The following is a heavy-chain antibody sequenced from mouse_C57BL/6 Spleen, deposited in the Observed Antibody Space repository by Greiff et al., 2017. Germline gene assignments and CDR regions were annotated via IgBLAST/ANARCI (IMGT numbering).Heavy chain of an antibody. V-gene: IGHV1-64*01. CDR1: GYTFTSYW. CDR3: AIFTTVVPAEYYYAMDY. CDR2: IHPNSGST. D-gene: IGHD1-1*01. J-gene: IGHJ4*01. Sequence: VQLQQPGAELVKPGASVKLSCKASGYTFTSYWMHWVKQRPGQGLEWIGMIHPNSGSTNYNEKFKSKATLTVDKSSSTAYMQLSSLTSEDSAVYYCAIFTTVVPAEYYYAMDYWGQGTSVTVSS.